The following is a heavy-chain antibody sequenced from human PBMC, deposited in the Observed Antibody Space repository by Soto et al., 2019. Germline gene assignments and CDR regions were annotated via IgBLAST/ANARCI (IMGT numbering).Heavy chain of an antibody. J-gene: IGHJ1*01. CDR1: GFTFDDYA. Sequence: EVQLVESGGGLVQPGRSLRLSCAASGFTFDDYAMHWVRQVPGKGLELVSGINWNSGSIGYGDSVKGRFAISRDNAKNALHLQMNSLSAEDTACYYCVKDESINWYSGDCRHWGQGTLVTVSS. D-gene: IGHD6-13*01. V-gene: IGHV3-9*01. CDR2: INWNSGSI. CDR3: VKDESINWYSGDCRH.